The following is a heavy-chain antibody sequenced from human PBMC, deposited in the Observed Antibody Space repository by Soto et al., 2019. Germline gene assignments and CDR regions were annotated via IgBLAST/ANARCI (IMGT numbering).Heavy chain of an antibody. Sequence: QVQLVQSGAEVKKPGASVKVSCKASGYTFTSYAMHWVRQAPGQRLEWMGWINAGNGNTKYSQKFQGRVTITRDTSASTAYMELSSLRSEDTAVYYCARRITIFGVVTLGAADYWGQGTLVTVSS. J-gene: IGHJ4*02. CDR2: INAGNGNT. D-gene: IGHD3-3*01. CDR1: GYTFTSYA. CDR3: ARRITIFGVVTLGAADY. V-gene: IGHV1-3*01.